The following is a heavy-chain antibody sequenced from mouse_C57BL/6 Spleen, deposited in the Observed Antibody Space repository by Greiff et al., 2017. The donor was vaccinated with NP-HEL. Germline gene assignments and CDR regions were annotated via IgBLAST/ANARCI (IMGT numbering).Heavy chain of an antibody. D-gene: IGHD1-1*01. CDR2: IYPGSGNT. CDR1: GYTFTDYY. CDR3: ARSPPVLLRYFDY. V-gene: IGHV1-84*01. Sequence: VQLQQSGPELVKPGASVKISCKASGYTFTDYYINWVKQRPGQGLEWLGWIYPGSGNTKYNEKFKGKATLTVDTSSSTAYMQLSSLTSEDSAFYFCARSPPVLLRYFDYWGQGTTLTVSS. J-gene: IGHJ2*01.